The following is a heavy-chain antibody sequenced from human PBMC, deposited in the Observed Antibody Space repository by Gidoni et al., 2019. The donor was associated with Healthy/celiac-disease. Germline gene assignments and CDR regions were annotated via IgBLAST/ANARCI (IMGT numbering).Heavy chain of an antibody. CDR3: ARDSYCSSTSCFRAVTGGYYYYGMDV. D-gene: IGHD2-2*01. J-gene: IGHJ6*02. V-gene: IGHV1-2*04. Sequence: QVQLVQSGAEVKKPGASVKVSCQASGYTFTGYYMHWVRQSPGQGLEWMGWINPNSGGTNYAQKFQGWVTMTRDTSISTAYMELSRLRSDDTAVYYCARDSYCSSTSCFRAVTGGYYYYGMDVWGQGTTVTVSS. CDR2: INPNSGGT. CDR1: GYTFTGYY.